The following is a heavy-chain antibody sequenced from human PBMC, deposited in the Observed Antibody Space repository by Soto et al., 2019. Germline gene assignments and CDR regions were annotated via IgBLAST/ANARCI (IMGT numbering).Heavy chain of an antibody. D-gene: IGHD5-18*01. CDR3: AKMERTQLWLLVQN. J-gene: IGHJ4*02. CDR1: GGSISSSSSY. CDR2: IYYSGST. Sequence: SETLSLTCTVSGGSISSSSSYWGWIRQPPGKGLEWIGSIYYSGSTYYNPSLKSRLSVSIDKYKSQFSLNVRSVTAADTAVYFCAKMERTQLWLLVQNWGQGLTVTVSS. V-gene: IGHV4-39*07.